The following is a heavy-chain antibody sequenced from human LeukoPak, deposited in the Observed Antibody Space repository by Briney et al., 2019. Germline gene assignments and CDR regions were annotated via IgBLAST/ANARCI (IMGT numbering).Heavy chain of an antibody. CDR1: GGSISSSSYY. J-gene: IGHJ5*02. V-gene: IGHV4-39*01. CDR2: IYYSGST. Sequence: SETLSLTCTVSGGSISSSSYYWGWIRQPPGKGLEWIGSIYYSGSTYYNPSLKSRVTISVDKSKNQFSLKLSSVTAADTAVYYCARLLGSHINYFDPWGQGTLVTVSS. CDR3: ARLLGSHINYFDP. D-gene: IGHD2-21*01.